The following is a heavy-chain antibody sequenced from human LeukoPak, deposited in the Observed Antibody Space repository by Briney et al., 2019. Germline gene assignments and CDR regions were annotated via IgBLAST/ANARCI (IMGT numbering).Heavy chain of an antibody. CDR1: GFTFSSYS. J-gene: IGHJ4*02. Sequence: GGSLRLSCAASGFTFSSYSMNWVRQAPGKGLEWVSSISSSSYIYYADSVKGRFTISRDNAKNSLYLQMNSLRAEDTAVYYCARVSDIAVAGLDYWGQGTLVTVSS. D-gene: IGHD6-19*01. V-gene: IGHV3-21*01. CDR2: ISSSSYI. CDR3: ARVSDIAVAGLDY.